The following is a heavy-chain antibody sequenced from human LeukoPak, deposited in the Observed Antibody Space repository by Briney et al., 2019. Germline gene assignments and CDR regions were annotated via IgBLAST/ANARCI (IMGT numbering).Heavy chain of an antibody. Sequence: GGSLRLSCAASGFTFCDYTMHWVRHVPGKGLEWVSVISWDAGTTYTADSVEGRFTGSRDNRKKSLYLQMNSLRSEDTALYYCTRAPQKLAVMYYFDYWGQGTLVTVSS. V-gene: IGHV3-43*01. D-gene: IGHD1-1*01. CDR3: TRAPQKLAVMYYFDY. CDR2: ISWDAGTT. CDR1: GFTFCDYT. J-gene: IGHJ4*02.